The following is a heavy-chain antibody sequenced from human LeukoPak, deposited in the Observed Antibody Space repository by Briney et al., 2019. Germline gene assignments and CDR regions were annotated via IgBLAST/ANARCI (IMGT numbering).Heavy chain of an antibody. CDR2: INHSGST. V-gene: IGHV4-34*01. CDR1: GGSFSGYY. J-gene: IGHJ6*02. Sequence: SETLSLTCAVYGGSFSGYYWSWIRQPPGKGLEWIGEINHSGSTNYNPSPKSRVTISVDTSKNQFSLKLSSVTAADTAVYYCARGTSRNYYDSSGYPIYYYYGMDVWGQGTTVTVSS. D-gene: IGHD3-22*01. CDR3: ARGTSRNYYDSSGYPIYYYYGMDV.